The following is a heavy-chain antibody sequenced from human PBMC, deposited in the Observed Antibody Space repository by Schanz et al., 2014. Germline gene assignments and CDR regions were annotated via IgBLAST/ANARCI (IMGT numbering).Heavy chain of an antibody. CDR1: GFTISSYS. CDR2: ISSSGSYI. V-gene: IGHV3-21*01. D-gene: IGHD2-21*01. CDR3: ARDLEGYDGGGGGFDP. J-gene: IGHJ5*02. Sequence: EVHLVESGGGLVKRGGSLRLSCAASGFTISSYSMNWVRQAPGKGLEWVSSISSSGSYIYYADSVKGRFTISRDNAKNSLYLQMNSLRAEDTAVYYCARDLEGYDGGGGGFDPWGQGTLVTGSS.